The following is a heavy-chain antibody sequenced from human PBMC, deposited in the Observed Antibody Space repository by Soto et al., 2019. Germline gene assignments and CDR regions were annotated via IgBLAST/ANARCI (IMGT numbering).Heavy chain of an antibody. V-gene: IGHV4-59*12. J-gene: IGHJ6*02. CDR3: AREMGYGMDV. Sequence: SETLSLTCTVSGGSISRYYWSWIRQPPGKGLEWIGYIYYSGSTYYNPSLKSRVTISVDTSKNQFSLKLSSVTAADTAVYYCAREMGYGMDVWGQGTTVTVS. CDR2: IYYSGST. CDR1: GGSISRYY.